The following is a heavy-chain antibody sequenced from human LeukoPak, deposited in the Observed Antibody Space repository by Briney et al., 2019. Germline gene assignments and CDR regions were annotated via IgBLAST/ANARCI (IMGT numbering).Heavy chain of an antibody. D-gene: IGHD1-7*01. V-gene: IGHV1-69*05. CDR3: ARDPLELTSPSFAHYSDY. CDR2: IISIFGTT. J-gene: IGHJ4*02. CDR1: GGTFSNYG. Sequence: ASVKVSCKASGGTFSNYGVSWVRQAPGQGLEWMGRIISIFGTTNYAQRFQGRVTITTDESTSTVYMELSSLRSEDTAVYYCARDPLELTSPSFAHYSDYWGQGTLVTVSS.